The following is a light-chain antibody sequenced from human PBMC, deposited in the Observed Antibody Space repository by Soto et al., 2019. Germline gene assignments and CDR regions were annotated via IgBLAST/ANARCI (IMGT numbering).Light chain of an antibody. CDR1: QDISNY. J-gene: IGKJ5*01. CDR2: DAS. CDR3: QQYDSVPPT. Sequence: DIQMTQSPSSLSASVGDRVTITCQASQDISNYLNWYEQKPGKAPKLLIYDASNLETGVPSRFSGSGSGTDFTFTISSLQPEDIATYYCQQYDSVPPTFGQGTRLEIK. V-gene: IGKV1-33*01.